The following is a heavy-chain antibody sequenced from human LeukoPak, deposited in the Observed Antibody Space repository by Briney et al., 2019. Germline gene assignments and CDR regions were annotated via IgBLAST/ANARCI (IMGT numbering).Heavy chain of an antibody. CDR2: ITSSSSYI. Sequence: GGSLRLSCAASGFTFSSYSMNWVRQAPGKGLEWVSSITSSSSYIYYADSVKGRFTISRDNSKNTLYLQMNSLRAEDTAVYYCAKDRDYGDPSYYFDYWGQGTLVTVSS. CDR3: AKDRDYGDPSYYFDY. V-gene: IGHV3-21*01. J-gene: IGHJ4*02. D-gene: IGHD4-17*01. CDR1: GFTFSSYS.